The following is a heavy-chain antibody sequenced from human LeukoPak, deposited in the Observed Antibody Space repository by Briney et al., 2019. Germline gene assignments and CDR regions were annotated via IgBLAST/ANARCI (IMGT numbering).Heavy chain of an antibody. D-gene: IGHD3-10*01. CDR2: INHSGST. Sequence: SEPLSLTCTVSGVSISSYYWSWIRQPPGKGLEWIGEINHSGSTNYNPPLKSRFTISVDTSKNQFSLKLSSVTAADTAVYYCARCARRRITMVRGVIGGDGGRSSAFDIWGQGTMVTVSS. V-gene: IGHV4-34*01. J-gene: IGHJ3*02. CDR1: GVSISSYY. CDR3: ARCARRRITMVRGVIGGDGGRSSAFDI.